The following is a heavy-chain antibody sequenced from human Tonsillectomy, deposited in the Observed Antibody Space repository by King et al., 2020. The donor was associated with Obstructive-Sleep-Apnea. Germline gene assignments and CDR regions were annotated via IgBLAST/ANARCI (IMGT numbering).Heavy chain of an antibody. CDR1: GFTFSSYG. Sequence: VQLVESGGGVVQPGRSLRLSCAASGFTFSSYGMHWVRQAPGKGLEWVAVISYDGSNKYYADSVKGRFTISRDNSKNTLYLQMNSLRAEDTAAYYCAKDRGYDSSGYLDYWGQGTLVTVSS. V-gene: IGHV3-30*18. D-gene: IGHD3-22*01. CDR2: ISYDGSNK. J-gene: IGHJ4*02. CDR3: AKDRGYDSSGYLDY.